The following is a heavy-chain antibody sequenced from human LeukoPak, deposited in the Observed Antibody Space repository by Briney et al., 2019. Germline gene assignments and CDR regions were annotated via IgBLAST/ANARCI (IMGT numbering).Heavy chain of an antibody. J-gene: IGHJ5*02. CDR2: INDDGSDT. D-gene: IGHD2-15*01. Sequence: GGSLRLSCAASGFTFSSFWMHWVRQAPGKGPVWVSRINDDGSDTIYAASVRGRFTISRDDAKNTVYLQMNNLRAEDTAVYYCVRGGPSTWSWGQGTLVTVSS. CDR1: GFTFSSFW. CDR3: VRGGPSTWS. V-gene: IGHV3-74*01.